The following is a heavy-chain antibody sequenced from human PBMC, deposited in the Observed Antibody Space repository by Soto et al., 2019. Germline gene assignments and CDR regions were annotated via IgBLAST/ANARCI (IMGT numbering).Heavy chain of an antibody. J-gene: IGHJ5*02. CDR1: GYTFTSYA. CDR3: ARTNPSSIAARGWFDP. D-gene: IGHD6-6*01. CDR2: INAGNGNT. Sequence: QVQLVQSGAEVKKPGASVKVSCKASGYTFTSYAMHWVRQAPGQRLEWMGWINAGNGNTKYSQKFQGRVTITRDTSASTAYVELSSLRSEDTAVYYCARTNPSSIAARGWFDPWGQGTLVTVSS. V-gene: IGHV1-3*01.